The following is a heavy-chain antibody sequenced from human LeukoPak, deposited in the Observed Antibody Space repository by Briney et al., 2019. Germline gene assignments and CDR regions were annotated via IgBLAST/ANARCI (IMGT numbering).Heavy chain of an antibody. CDR2: IKQDGSEK. J-gene: IGHJ4*02. V-gene: IGHV3-7*01. CDR3: ARDRPDYGSGSYLDY. CDR1: GFTFSSHW. D-gene: IGHD3-10*01. Sequence: GGSLRLSCAASGFTFSSHWMSWVRQAPGKGLEWVANIKQDGSEKYYVDSVKGRFTISRDNAKNSLYLQMNSLRAEDTAVYYCARDRPDYGSGSYLDYWGQGTLVTVSS.